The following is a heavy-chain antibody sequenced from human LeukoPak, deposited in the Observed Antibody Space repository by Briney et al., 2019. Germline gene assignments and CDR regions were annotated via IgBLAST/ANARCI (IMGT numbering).Heavy chain of an antibody. J-gene: IGHJ4*02. V-gene: IGHV4-39*07. Sequence: PSETLSLTCTVSGGSISSGPYYWGWIRQPPGKGLEWIGNIYYGENTYYNPSLKSRVTISIDTSKNQFYLRVNSLTAADTAMYYCARVFTRLAAAFDNWGQGTLVAVSS. CDR1: GGSISSGPYY. CDR3: ARVFTRLAAAFDN. CDR2: IYYGENT. D-gene: IGHD6-25*01.